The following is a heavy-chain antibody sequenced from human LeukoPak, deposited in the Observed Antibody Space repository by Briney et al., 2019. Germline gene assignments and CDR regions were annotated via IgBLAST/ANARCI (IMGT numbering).Heavy chain of an antibody. D-gene: IGHD2-21*02. CDR2: ISSNGGST. J-gene: IGHJ4*02. V-gene: IGHV3-64*01. CDR3: ARGPTVTANY. CDR1: GFTFSSYA. Sequence: GGSLRLSCAASGFTFSSYAMHWVRQAPGKGLEYVSAISSNGGSTYYANSVKGRFTISRDNSKNTLYLQMGSLRAEDMAVYYCARGPTVTANYWGQGTLVTVSS.